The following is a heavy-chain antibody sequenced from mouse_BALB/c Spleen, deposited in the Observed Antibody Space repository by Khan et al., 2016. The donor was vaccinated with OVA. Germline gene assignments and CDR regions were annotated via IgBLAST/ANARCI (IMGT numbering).Heavy chain of an antibody. CDR3: GRRNYFGYTVAY. D-gene: IGHD1-2*01. J-gene: IGHJ3*01. CDR1: GYTFTDYY. V-gene: IGHV1-77*01. Sequence: VQLQQSGAELARPGASVKLSCKTSGYTFTDYYINWVKQRTGQGLEWIGEISPGSGDTYYTEKFKGKATLTADKSSSTAIMLLSSLTSEASAIYFCGRRNYFGYTVAYWGQGTLVTVSA. CDR2: ISPGSGDT.